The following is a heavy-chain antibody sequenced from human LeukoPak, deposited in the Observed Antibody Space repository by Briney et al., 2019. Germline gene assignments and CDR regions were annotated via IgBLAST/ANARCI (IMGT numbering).Heavy chain of an antibody. J-gene: IGHJ4*02. CDR1: GFTFYDYA. D-gene: IGHD6-13*01. V-gene: IGHV3-43*02. CDR2: ISGDGDST. Sequence: PGGSLRLSCVAPGFTFYDYAMHWGRHAPGKGLEWVSLISGDGDSTYYADSVKGRFTISRDNSKNALYLQMNSLRIEDTALYYCAKDIEPYISSWPHDYWGQGTLVTVS. CDR3: AKDIEPYISSWPHDY.